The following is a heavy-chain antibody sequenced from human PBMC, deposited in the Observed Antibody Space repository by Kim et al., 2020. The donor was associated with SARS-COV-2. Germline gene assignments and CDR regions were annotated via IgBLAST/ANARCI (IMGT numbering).Heavy chain of an antibody. CDR2: INPNSGGT. V-gene: IGHV1-2*04. D-gene: IGHD3-10*01. CDR1: GYTFTGYY. Sequence: ASVKVSCKASGYTFTGYYMHWVRQAPGQGLEWMGWINPNSGGTNYAQKFQGWVTMTRDMSISTAYMELSRLRSDDTAVYYCAKGRNYGSGSPGGMDVWGQGTTVTVSS. CDR3: AKGRNYGSGSPGGMDV. J-gene: IGHJ6*02.